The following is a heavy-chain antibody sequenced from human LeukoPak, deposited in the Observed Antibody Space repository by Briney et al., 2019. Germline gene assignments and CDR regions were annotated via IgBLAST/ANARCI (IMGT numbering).Heavy chain of an antibody. CDR3: AKDRWFGTFDY. J-gene: IGHJ4*02. CDR1: GFTFSSYA. Sequence: GGSLRLSCAASGFTFSSYAMNWVRQAPGKGLEWVSYISSGSNTIYYADSVKGRFTISRDNSKNTLYLQMNSLRAEDTAVYYCAKDRWFGTFDYWGQGTLVTVSS. D-gene: IGHD3-10*01. CDR2: ISSGSNTI. V-gene: IGHV3-48*01.